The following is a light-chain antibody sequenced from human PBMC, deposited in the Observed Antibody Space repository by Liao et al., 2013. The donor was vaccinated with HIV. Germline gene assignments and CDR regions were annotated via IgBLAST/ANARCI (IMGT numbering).Light chain of an antibody. Sequence: SYELTQSPSMSVSSGQTARITCAGDALPKQYAYWYQQKPGQAPVLVIYKDSERPSGIPERFSGSSSGTRVTLTISGVQAEDEADYYCQSADSSGTCPVFGGGTKLTVL. V-gene: IGLV3-25*03. CDR2: KDS. CDR1: ALPKQY. J-gene: IGLJ3*02. CDR3: QSADSSGTCPV.